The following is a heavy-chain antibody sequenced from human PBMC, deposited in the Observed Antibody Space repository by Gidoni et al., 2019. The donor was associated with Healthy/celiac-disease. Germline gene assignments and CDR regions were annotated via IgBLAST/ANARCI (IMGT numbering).Heavy chain of an antibody. CDR1: RYSFTSYW. CDR2: ISHGDSDT. CDR3: ALTTVTGGWFDP. V-gene: IGHV5-51*01. Sequence: EVQLVHPGAEVKTPGAPTTTPCKASRYSFTSYWIGWVRHMPGKGLEWLGIISHGDSDTRYSTSLQGQVTISADKSIRTAYLQWSSLKASDTAMYYWALTTVTGGWFDPGGQGTLVTVSS. D-gene: IGHD4-17*01. J-gene: IGHJ5*02.